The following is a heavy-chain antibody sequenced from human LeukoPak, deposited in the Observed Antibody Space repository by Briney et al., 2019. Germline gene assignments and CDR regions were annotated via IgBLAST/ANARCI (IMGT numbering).Heavy chain of an antibody. D-gene: IGHD5-24*01. Sequence: SETLSLTCTVSGGSITSGSYHWGWIRQSPGKGLEWIGNTYYTGSAYYRPSLQRRVSISVDTSKKEFSLKLTAVTAADTAVYYCARDRDGYAYSFDYWGQGTLVTVSS. CDR3: ARDRDGYAYSFDY. CDR1: GGSITSGSYH. V-gene: IGHV4-39*02. CDR2: TYYTGSA. J-gene: IGHJ4*02.